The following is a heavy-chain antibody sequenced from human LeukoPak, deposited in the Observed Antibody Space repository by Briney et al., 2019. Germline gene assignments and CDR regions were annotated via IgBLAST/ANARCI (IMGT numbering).Heavy chain of an antibody. CDR2: IYYSGST. CDR1: GGSISSYS. J-gene: IGHJ4*02. Sequence: PSETLSLTCTVSGGSISSYSWSWIRQPPGKGLEWIGYIYYSGSTDYNPSLKSRVTISLDTSKNQFSLKLSSVTAADTAVYYCARGDGYSGYDYFDYWGQGTLVTVSS. D-gene: IGHD5-12*01. V-gene: IGHV4-59*01. CDR3: ARGDGYSGYDYFDY.